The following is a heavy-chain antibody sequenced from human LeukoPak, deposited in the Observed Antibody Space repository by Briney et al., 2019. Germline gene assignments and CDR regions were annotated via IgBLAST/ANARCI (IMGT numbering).Heavy chain of an antibody. CDR2: ISSSGSAI. CDR1: GFTFSTYS. CDR3: TREVPVAF. Sequence: GGSLRLSCAASGFTFSTYSMNWVRQAPGKGLEWVSYISSSGSAIYYADSVKGRFTISRDNAKNSLYLHMNSLRAEDTAVYYCTREVPVAFWGKGTTVTVSS. D-gene: IGHD2-2*01. J-gene: IGHJ6*04. V-gene: IGHV3-48*01.